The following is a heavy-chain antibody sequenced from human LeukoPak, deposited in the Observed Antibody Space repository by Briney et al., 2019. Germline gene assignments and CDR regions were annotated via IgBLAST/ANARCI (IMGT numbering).Heavy chain of an antibody. D-gene: IGHD3-16*01. CDR1: GFTFSSYG. V-gene: IGHV3-30*18. CDR3: AKGHGRLPRVDSDY. Sequence: GGSLRLSCAASGFTFSSYGMTWVRQAPGKELEWVAVISYDGSNKYYTDSMKGRFTISRDNSKNALYLQMNSLRAEDTAVYYCAKGHGRLPRVDSDYWGQGALVTVSS. CDR2: ISYDGSNK. J-gene: IGHJ4*02.